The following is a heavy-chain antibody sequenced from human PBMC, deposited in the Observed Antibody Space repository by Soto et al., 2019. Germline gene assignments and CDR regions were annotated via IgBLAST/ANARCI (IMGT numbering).Heavy chain of an antibody. D-gene: IGHD3-3*01. Sequence: GGSLRLSCAASGFTFSSFAMSWVRQAPGKGLDWVSAISGSGGSTYSADSVKGRFTISRDNSKNTLYLQMNSLRAEDTAVYYCARPHGLYYDFWSGPRWFDPWGQGTLVTV. CDR2: ISGSGGST. J-gene: IGHJ5*02. V-gene: IGHV3-23*01. CDR3: ARPHGLYYDFWSGPRWFDP. CDR1: GFTFSSFA.